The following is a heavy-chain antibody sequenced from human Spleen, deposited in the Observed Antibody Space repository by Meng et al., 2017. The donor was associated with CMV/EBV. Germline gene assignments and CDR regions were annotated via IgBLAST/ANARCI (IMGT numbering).Heavy chain of an antibody. CDR1: GGTFSSYA. CDR3: ARGSPSRVFFGMDV. CDR2: IIPIFGTA. D-gene: IGHD3-10*01. J-gene: IGHJ6*02. V-gene: IGHV1-69*05. Sequence: SVKVSCKASGGTFSSYAISWVRQAPGQGLEWMGGIIPIFGTANYAQKFQGRVTMTTDPSTSTAYMELRSLRSDDTAVYYCARGSPSRVFFGMDVWGQGTTVTVSS.